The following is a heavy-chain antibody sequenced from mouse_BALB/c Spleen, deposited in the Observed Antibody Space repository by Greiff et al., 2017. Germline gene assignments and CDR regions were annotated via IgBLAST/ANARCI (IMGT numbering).Heavy chain of an antibody. CDR2: INPGSGGT. Sequence: QVQLQQSGAELVRPGTSVKVSCKASGYAFTNYFIEWVKRRLGQGLEWIGVINPGSGGTNYNETFKGKATLTADKSSSTAYMQLSSLTSDDSAVYYCARCYDGNYGGAMDYWGQGTSVTVSS. CDR3: ARCYDGNYGGAMDY. D-gene: IGHD2-3*01. CDR1: GYAFTNYF. J-gene: IGHJ4*01. V-gene: IGHV1-54*01.